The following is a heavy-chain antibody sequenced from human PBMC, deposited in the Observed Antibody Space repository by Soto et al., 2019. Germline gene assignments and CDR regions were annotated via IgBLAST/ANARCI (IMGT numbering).Heavy chain of an antibody. CDR3: ARDGITMVRGVINYYYGMDV. V-gene: IGHV1-69*01. J-gene: IGHJ6*02. CDR1: GGTFSSYA. Sequence: QVQLVQSGAEVKKPGSSVKVSCKASGGTFSSYAISWVRQAPGQGLEWMGGIIPIFGTANYAQKFQGRVTITADESTSTAYMDLSSLRSEYMAVYHCARDGITMVRGVINYYYGMDVWGQGTTVTVSS. D-gene: IGHD3-10*01. CDR2: IIPIFGTA.